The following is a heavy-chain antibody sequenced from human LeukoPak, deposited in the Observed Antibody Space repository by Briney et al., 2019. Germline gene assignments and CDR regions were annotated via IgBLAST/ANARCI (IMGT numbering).Heavy chain of an antibody. D-gene: IGHD3-16*01. V-gene: IGHV3-7*01. CDR3: ARPRPGWSSVMPYFDY. Sequence: GGSLRLSCAASGFTFSNYWMNWVRQAPGKGLEWVANIKHDGTDKYYVDSVKGRFTISRDNAKNSLFLQMNSLRAEDTAVYYCARPRPGWSSVMPYFDYWGQGTLVTVSS. CDR2: IKHDGTDK. CDR1: GFTFSNYW. J-gene: IGHJ4*02.